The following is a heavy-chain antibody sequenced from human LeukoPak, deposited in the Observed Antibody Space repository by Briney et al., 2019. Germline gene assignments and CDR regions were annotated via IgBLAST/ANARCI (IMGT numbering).Heavy chain of an antibody. Sequence: PGGSLRLSCAAPGFIFSSYVMHWVRQPPGKGLEWVAVISYDGSNKYYADSVKGRITISRDNSKNTLHLQMNSLRTEDTAVYYCARVKGGIAAAGNYFDYWGQGTLVTVSS. V-gene: IGHV3-30*03. J-gene: IGHJ4*02. CDR1: GFIFSSYV. CDR3: ARVKGGIAAAGNYFDY. D-gene: IGHD6-13*01. CDR2: ISYDGSNK.